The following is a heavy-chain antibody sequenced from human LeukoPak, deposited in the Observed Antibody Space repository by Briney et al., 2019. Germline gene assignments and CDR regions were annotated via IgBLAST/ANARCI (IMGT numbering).Heavy chain of an antibody. CDR2: IYTTGST. CDR3: AREGRYCGGGRCSYMDV. J-gene: IGHJ6*03. CDR1: GDSISSGVHY. Sequence: SETLSLTCTVSGDSISSGVHYWSWIRQAAGRGLEYVGRIYTTGSTNHNPSLKSRVTISLDTSKNKFSLWLRSVTAAHTAVYYCAREGRYCGGGRCSYMDVWGKGTTVTVSS. D-gene: IGHD2-15*01. V-gene: IGHV4-61*02.